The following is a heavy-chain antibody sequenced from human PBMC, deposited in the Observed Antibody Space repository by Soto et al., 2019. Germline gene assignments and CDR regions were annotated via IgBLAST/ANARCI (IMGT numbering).Heavy chain of an antibody. CDR2: IKLVGSRT. Sequence: EGQVVESGEALVHPGGSLNPSCSASGFCFIAFWRHWVRQAPGKGLMWVPRIKLVGSRTDFADSVKGRFTVSRDNAKKTVYLQMNSLRVEDTAVYYCVRERFDPWGQGTLVTVSS. J-gene: IGHJ5*02. CDR3: VRERFDP. V-gene: IGHV3-74*01. CDR1: GFCFIAFW.